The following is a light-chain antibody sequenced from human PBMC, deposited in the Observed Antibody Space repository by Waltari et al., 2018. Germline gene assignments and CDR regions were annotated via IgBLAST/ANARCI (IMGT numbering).Light chain of an antibody. J-gene: IGKJ2*01. CDR1: QSVSSN. Sequence: VMTQSPATLSVSPGERATPSCRASQSVSSNLAWYQQMPGQAPRLLMFGASSRATAIPARFSGSGSGAEFTLTISSLQSEDLAVYYCQQYNNWPYTFGQGTKLEIK. V-gene: IGKV3-15*01. CDR2: GAS. CDR3: QQYNNWPYT.